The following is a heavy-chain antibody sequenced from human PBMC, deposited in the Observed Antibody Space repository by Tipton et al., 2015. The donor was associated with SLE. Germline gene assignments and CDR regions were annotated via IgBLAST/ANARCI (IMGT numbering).Heavy chain of an antibody. J-gene: IGHJ4*02. D-gene: IGHD6-13*01. CDR2: IFTSGST. CDR1: GGSISSYH. V-gene: IGHV4-4*08. Sequence: LRLSCTVSGGSISSYHWSWIRQPPGKGLELIGYIFTSGSTYYNPSLKSRVTISVDTSKNQFSLKLTSVTAADTALYYCAGEFTNSWRFDYWGQGTLVTVSS. CDR3: AGEFTNSWRFDY.